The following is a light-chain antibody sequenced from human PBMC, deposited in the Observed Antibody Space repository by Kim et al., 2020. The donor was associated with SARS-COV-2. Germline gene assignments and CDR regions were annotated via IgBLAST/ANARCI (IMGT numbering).Light chain of an antibody. J-gene: IGLJ3*02. CDR2: EDN. CDR1: SGSIASNY. V-gene: IGLV6-57*03. Sequence: NFMLTQPHSVSESPGKTVTISCTRSSGSIASNYVQWYQQRPGSAPTTVIYEDNQRPSGVPDRFSGSIDSSSNSASLTISGLKTEDEADYYCQSYDSVWVFGGGTQLTVL. CDR3: QSYDSVWV.